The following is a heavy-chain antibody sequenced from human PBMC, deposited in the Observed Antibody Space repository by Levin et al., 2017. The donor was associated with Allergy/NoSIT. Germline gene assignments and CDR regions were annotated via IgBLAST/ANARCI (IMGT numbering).Heavy chain of an antibody. CDR1: GFTFRNYW. CDR3: IRGYQESSAYTSGY. D-gene: IGHD3-16*01. CDR2: INSDGSST. Sequence: GGSLRLSCEASGFTFRNYWMYWVRQAPGKGLAWVSRINSDGSSTGYADSVKGRFTISRDNAKNTLFLQMNSMRVEDTAVYHCIRGYQESSAYTSGYWGQGTLVTVST. V-gene: IGHV3-74*01. J-gene: IGHJ4*02.